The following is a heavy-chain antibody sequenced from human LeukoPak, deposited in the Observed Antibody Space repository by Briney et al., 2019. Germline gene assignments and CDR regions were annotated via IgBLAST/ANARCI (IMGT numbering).Heavy chain of an antibody. Sequence: ASVKVSCKASGYTFTSYYMRWVRQAPGQGLEWMGWISAYNGNTNYAQKLQGRVTMTTDTSTSTAYMEVRSLRSDDTAVFYCATDRNARALDYWGQGTLVTVSS. CDR3: ATDRNARALDY. V-gene: IGHV1-18*04. D-gene: IGHD2-2*01. CDR2: ISAYNGNT. J-gene: IGHJ4*02. CDR1: GYTFTSYY.